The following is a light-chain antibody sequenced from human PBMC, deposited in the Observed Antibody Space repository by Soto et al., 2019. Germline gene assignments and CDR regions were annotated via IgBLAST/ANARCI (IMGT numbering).Light chain of an antibody. CDR1: QSVSTS. CDR3: QVRDVWPS. V-gene: IGKV3-11*01. CDR2: DAS. J-gene: IGKJ1*01. Sequence: NVFTKFPVTLAFSPGERAVLSCRASQSVSTSLAWYQHKPGQAPRLFIYDASKRAPGVPARFSGSGSGTDFTLTISSLEPEDFAVYYCQVRDVWPSFGQGTKVDIK.